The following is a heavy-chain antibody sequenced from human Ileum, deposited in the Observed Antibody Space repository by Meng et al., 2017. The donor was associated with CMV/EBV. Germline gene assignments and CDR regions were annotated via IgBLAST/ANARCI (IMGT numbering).Heavy chain of an antibody. Sequence: EVERVGCGGGLGKPGGSLRSSCEASGIMFSSYNMNWVRQASGKGLEWVGRIRSKSNSYATAYAAAVKGRFTISRDDSKNTAYLQMNSLQIEDTAVYYCTLYGDYFCWGQGTLVTVSS. D-gene: IGHD4-17*01. CDR2: IRSKSNSYAT. CDR3: TLYGDYFC. J-gene: IGHJ4*02. V-gene: IGHV3-73*01. CDR1: GIMFSSYN.